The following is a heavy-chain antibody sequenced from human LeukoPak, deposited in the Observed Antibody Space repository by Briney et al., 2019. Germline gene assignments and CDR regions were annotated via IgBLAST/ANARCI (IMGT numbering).Heavy chain of an antibody. Sequence: SETLSLTCTVSGYSISSGYYWGWIRQPPGRGLEWIGSIYHSGSTYYNPSLKSRVTISIDTSKNQFSLKLNSVTAADTATYYCATRYNYDILTGYFGSYWGQGILVAVS. CDR2: IYHSGST. CDR3: ATRYNYDILTGYFGSY. V-gene: IGHV4-38-2*02. J-gene: IGHJ4*02. D-gene: IGHD3-9*01. CDR1: GYSISSGYY.